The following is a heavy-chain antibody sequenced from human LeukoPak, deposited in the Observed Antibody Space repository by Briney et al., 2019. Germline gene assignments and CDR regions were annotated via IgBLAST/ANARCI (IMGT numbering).Heavy chain of an antibody. CDR3: AKEGEGSGWAWYFEY. CDR1: GFTFSSYT. V-gene: IGHV3-23*01. J-gene: IGHJ4*02. CDR2: ISGSGGST. D-gene: IGHD6-19*01. Sequence: PGGSLRLSCAASGFTFSSYTMSWVRQAPGKGLEWVSAISGSGGSTYYADSVKGRFTISRDNSKNTLYLQMNSLRAEDTAVYYCAKEGEGSGWAWYFEYWGQGTLVTVSS.